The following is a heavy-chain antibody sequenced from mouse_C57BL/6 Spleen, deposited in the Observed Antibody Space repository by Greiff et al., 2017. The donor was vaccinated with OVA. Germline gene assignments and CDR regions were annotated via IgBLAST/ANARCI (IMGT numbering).Heavy chain of an antibody. CDR3: AREGGSSGYVGAMDY. V-gene: IGHV5-16*01. J-gene: IGHJ4*01. CDR1: GFTFSDYY. D-gene: IGHD3-2*02. CDR2: INYDGSST. Sequence: DVKLVESEGGLVQPGSSMKLSCTASGFTFSDYYMAWVRQVPEKGLEWVANINYDGSSTYYLDSLKSRFIISRDNAKNILYLQMSSLKSEDTATYYCAREGGSSGYVGAMDYWGQGTSVTVSS.